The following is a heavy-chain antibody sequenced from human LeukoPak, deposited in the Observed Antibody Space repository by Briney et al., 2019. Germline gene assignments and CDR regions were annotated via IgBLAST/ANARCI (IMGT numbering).Heavy chain of an antibody. CDR2: ISYDGSNK. CDR1: GFTFSSYA. V-gene: IGHV3-30-3*01. Sequence: PGRSLRLSCAASGFTFSSYAMHWVRQAPGKGLEWVAVISYDGSNKYYADSVKGRFTISRDNSKNTLYLQMNSLRAEDTAVYYCARAAYYYDSSGIRSAFGIWGQGTMVTVSS. D-gene: IGHD3-22*01. CDR3: ARAAYYYDSSGIRSAFGI. J-gene: IGHJ3*02.